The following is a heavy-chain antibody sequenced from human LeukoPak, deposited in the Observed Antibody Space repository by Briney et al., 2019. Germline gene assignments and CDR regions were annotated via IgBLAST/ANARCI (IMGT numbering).Heavy chain of an antibody. CDR2: ISSSSSYI. V-gene: IGHV3-21*01. D-gene: IGHD3-10*01. CDR1: GFTFSSYW. J-gene: IGHJ3*02. CDR3: ARGYLGLWFGELSSLDAFDI. Sequence: PGGSLRLSCAASGFTFSSYWMSWVRQAPGKGLEWVSSISSSSSYIYYADSVKGRFTISRDNAKNSLYLQMNSLRAEDTAVYYCARGYLGLWFGELSSLDAFDIWGQGTMVTVSS.